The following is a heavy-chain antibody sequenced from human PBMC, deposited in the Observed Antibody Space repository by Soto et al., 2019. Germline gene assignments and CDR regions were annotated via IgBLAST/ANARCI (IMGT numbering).Heavy chain of an antibody. CDR2: IYYSGST. CDR1: GGSISSYY. Sequence: SETLSLTCTVSGGSISSYYWSWIRQPPGKGLEWIGYIYYSGSTNYNPSLKSRVTISVDTSKNQFSLKLSSVTAADTAVYYCARDKVGYSYGELDYWGQGTLVTVSS. CDR3: ARDKVGYSYGELDY. J-gene: IGHJ4*02. D-gene: IGHD5-18*01. V-gene: IGHV4-59*01.